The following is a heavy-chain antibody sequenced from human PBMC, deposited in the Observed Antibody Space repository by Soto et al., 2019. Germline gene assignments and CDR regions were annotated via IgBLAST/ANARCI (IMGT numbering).Heavy chain of an antibody. D-gene: IGHD6-13*01. CDR3: ARDSRGSSSWVIN. CDR2: IKQDGSEK. J-gene: IGHJ4*02. CDR1: GFTFSSYW. Sequence: VGSLRLSCAASGFTFSSYWMSWVRQAPGKGLEWVANIKQDGSEKYYVDSVKGRFTISRDNAKNSLYLQMNSLRAEDTAVYYCARDSRGSSSWVINWGQGTLVTVSS. V-gene: IGHV3-7*01.